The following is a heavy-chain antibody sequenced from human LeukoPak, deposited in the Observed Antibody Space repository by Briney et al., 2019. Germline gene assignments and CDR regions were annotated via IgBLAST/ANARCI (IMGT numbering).Heavy chain of an antibody. CDR1: GYSISSGYY. Sequence: KPSETLSLICAVSGYSISSGYYWGWIRQPPGKGLEWIGSIYHSGSTYYNPSLKSRVTISVDTSKNQFSLKLSSVTAADTAVYYCARQLYAHYFDYWGQGTLVTVSS. CDR3: ARQLYAHYFDY. D-gene: IGHD2-8*01. CDR2: IYHSGST. V-gene: IGHV4-38-2*01. J-gene: IGHJ4*02.